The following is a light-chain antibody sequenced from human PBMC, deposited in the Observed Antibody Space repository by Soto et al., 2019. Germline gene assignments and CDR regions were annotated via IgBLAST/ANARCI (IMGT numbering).Light chain of an antibody. J-gene: IGLJ2*01. V-gene: IGLV4-69*01. CDR1: SGHSNYA. Sequence: QTVVTQSPSASASLGASVKLTCTLSSGHSNYAIAWHQQQPEKGPRFLMKLNSDGRHIKGDGIPDRFSGSSSGAERYLTISSLQSEDEADYYCQTWGTGIQVFGGGTKVTVL. CDR3: QTWGTGIQV. CDR2: LNSDGRH.